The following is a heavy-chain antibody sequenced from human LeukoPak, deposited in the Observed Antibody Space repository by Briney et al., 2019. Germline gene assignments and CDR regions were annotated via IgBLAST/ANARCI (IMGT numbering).Heavy chain of an antibody. CDR3: ARSEGYYGSGANWFDP. CDR2: MNPNSGNT. CDR1: GYTFTSYD. V-gene: IGHV1-8*01. D-gene: IGHD3-10*01. J-gene: IGHJ5*02. Sequence: ASVKVSCKASGYTFTSYDINWVRQATGQGLEWMGWMNPNSGNTGYAQKFQGRVTMTRNTSISTAYMELSSLRSEDTAVYYCARSEGYYGSGANWFDPWGQGTLVTVSS.